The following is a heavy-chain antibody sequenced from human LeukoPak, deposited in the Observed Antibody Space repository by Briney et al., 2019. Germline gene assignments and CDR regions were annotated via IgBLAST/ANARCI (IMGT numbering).Heavy chain of an antibody. V-gene: IGHV3-30*04. CDR1: GINFGSYS. CDR3: SRDHRHFHILIAFL. CDR2: VSNDGGTE. D-gene: IGHD2-21*01. J-gene: IGHJ1*01. Sequence: GKSLRLSCAASGINFGSYSMHWVRQAPGKGLEWVAVVSNDGGTEYYADSVKGRVNISRDNAKYKVYLQMNSLKPDDPAVYYCSRDHRHFHILIAFLWGHGTLVTVSS.